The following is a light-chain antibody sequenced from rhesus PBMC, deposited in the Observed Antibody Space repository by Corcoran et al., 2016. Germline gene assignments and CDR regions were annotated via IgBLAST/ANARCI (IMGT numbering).Light chain of an antibody. CDR1: QSVTSR. Sequence: EIVMTQSPGTLSLSPGERATLSCRASQSVTSRLAWSQQKPGQATRLLIYDASRRATGIPDSFRGSGSGTEFTLTISSLESEDGGVYYCQQDYSWPPFTFGPGTKLDIK. V-gene: IGKV3-42*01. CDR3: QQDYSWPPFT. J-gene: IGKJ3*01. CDR2: DAS.